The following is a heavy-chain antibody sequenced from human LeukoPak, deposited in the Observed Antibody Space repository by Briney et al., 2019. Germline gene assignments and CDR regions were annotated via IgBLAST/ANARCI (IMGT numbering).Heavy chain of an antibody. J-gene: IGHJ3*02. Sequence: GGSLRLSCAASGFTFSDYSMNWVRQAPGQGLEWVSSFSSRSYIYYADSVKGRFTISRDNAKNSLYLQMNSLRAEDTAVYYCARARYCSGGSCFGAFDIWGQGTMLTVSS. CDR1: GFTFSDYS. D-gene: IGHD2-15*01. CDR3: ARARYCSGGSCFGAFDI. CDR2: FSSRSYI. V-gene: IGHV3-21*01.